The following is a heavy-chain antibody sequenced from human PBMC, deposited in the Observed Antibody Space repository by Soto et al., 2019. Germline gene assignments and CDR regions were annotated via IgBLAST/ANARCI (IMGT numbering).Heavy chain of an antibody. Sequence: QVQLQESGPGLVKPSQTLSLTCTVSGGSISSGGYYWSWIRQHPGKGLEWIGYIYDSGSTYYNPSLKCRVTISVDTSKNQFSLNLSSVTAADTAVYYWARVVDIVATMSVYFDYWGQGTLVTVSS. CDR3: ARVVDIVATMSVYFDY. CDR2: IYDSGST. CDR1: GGSISSGGYY. V-gene: IGHV4-31*03. J-gene: IGHJ4*02. D-gene: IGHD5-12*01.